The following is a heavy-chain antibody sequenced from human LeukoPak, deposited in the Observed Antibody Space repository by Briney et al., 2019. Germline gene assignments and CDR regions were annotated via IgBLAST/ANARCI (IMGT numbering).Heavy chain of an antibody. CDR1: GGSISSYY. Sequence: SETLSLTCTVSGGSISSYYWSWIRQPPGKGLEWIGYIYYSGSTNYNPSLKSRVTISVDTSKNQFSLKLSSETAADTAVYYCARVSSGWYDQAYNWFDPWGQGTLVTVSS. J-gene: IGHJ5*02. CDR2: IYYSGST. D-gene: IGHD6-19*01. CDR3: ARVSSGWYDQAYNWFDP. V-gene: IGHV4-59*01.